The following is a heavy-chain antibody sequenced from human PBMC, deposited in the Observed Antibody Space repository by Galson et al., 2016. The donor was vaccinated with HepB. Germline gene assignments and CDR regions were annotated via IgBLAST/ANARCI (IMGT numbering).Heavy chain of an antibody. CDR1: GFTFSSYA. J-gene: IGHJ4*02. Sequence: SLRLSCEASGFTFSSYAMTRVRQAPGKGLEWVSVISAASNTYYTDSVKGRFTISRDNSKTTLYLEMNSLRVEDTAVYFCANYLGYGSGRPGYFHSWGQGTLVTVSP. V-gene: IGHV3-23*01. CDR2: ISAASNT. CDR3: ANYLGYGSGRPGYFHS. D-gene: IGHD3-10*01.